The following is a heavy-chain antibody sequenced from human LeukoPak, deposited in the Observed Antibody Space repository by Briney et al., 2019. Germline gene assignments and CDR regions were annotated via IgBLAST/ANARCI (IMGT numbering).Heavy chain of an antibody. CDR1: GGTFSSYA. J-gene: IGHJ3*02. V-gene: IGHV1-69*05. Sequence: SVKVSFKASGGTFSSYAISWVRQAPGQGLEWMGRIIPIFGTANYAQKFQGRVTITTDESTSTAYMELSSLRSEDTGVYYCARDRRESALWFGESAADAFDIWGQGTMVTVSS. CDR2: IIPIFGTA. D-gene: IGHD3-10*01. CDR3: ARDRRESALWFGESAADAFDI.